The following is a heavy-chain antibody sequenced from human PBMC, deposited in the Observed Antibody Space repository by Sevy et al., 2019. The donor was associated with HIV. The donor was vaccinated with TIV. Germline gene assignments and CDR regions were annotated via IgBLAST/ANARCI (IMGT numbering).Heavy chain of an antibody. D-gene: IGHD2-2*01. J-gene: IGHJ6*03. Sequence: GGSLRLSCAASGFTFSSYWMSWVRQAPGKGLEWVANIKQDGSERYYEDSVKGRFTISRDNTKISLYLQMNSLRVEVTAVYYCARDSQNIVVVPAATINYYYSYYMDVWGKGTTVTVSS. CDR1: GFTFSSYW. CDR2: IKQDGSER. CDR3: ARDSQNIVVVPAATINYYYSYYMDV. V-gene: IGHV3-7*01.